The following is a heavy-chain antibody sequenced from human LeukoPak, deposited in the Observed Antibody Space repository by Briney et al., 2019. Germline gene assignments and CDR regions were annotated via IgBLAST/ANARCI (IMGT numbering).Heavy chain of an antibody. Sequence: PGGSLTLSCAASGFTFDDYGMSWVRQAPGKGLEWVSDINWNGGSTGYADSVKGRFTISRDNDKNSLYLQMNSLRAEDTALYYCARSGWLRHPFDYWGQGTLVTVSS. CDR2: INWNGGST. D-gene: IGHD5-12*01. J-gene: IGHJ4*02. CDR3: ARSGWLRHPFDY. CDR1: GFTFDDYG. V-gene: IGHV3-20*04.